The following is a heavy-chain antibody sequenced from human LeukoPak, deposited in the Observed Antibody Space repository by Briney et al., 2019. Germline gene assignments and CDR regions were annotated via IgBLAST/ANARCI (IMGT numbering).Heavy chain of an antibody. CDR2: IRSKAYGGTT. D-gene: IGHD6-19*01. CDR3: TRSVAGTWSPGVIDY. CDR1: GFTSGDYA. V-gene: IGHV3-49*04. J-gene: IGHJ4*02. Sequence: RSLRLSCTASGFTSGDYAMSWARQAPGKGLGWVGFIRSKAYGGTTEYAASVKGRFSISRDDSKSLAYLQMNSLKAEDTAVYYCTRSVAGTWSPGVIDYWGQGTLVTVAS.